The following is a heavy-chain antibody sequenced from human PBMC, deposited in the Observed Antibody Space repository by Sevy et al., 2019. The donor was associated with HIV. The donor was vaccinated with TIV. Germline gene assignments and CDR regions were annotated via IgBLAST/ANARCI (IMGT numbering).Heavy chain of an antibody. CDR1: GFTFSTYD. Sequence: GGSLRLSCTASGFTFSTYDIHWVRQAPGKGLEWVAIISYDGNYRYYSDSVRGRFSMSRDNSNNTEYLQMSGLSVEDTAVYYCAKNRPPGGSYFSRHGMDVWGRGTTVTVSS. J-gene: IGHJ6*02. D-gene: IGHD1-26*01. V-gene: IGHV3-30*18. CDR2: ISYDGNYR. CDR3: AKNRPPGGSYFSRHGMDV.